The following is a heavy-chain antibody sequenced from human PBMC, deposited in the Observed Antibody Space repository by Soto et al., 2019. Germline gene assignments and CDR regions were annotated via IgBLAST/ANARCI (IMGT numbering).Heavy chain of an antibody. CDR1: GFTFSNYA. V-gene: IGHV3-23*01. CDR2: ISGSGGTI. CDR3: AKDQVAARRYYYYGMDV. Sequence: GGSLRLSCAASGFTFSNYAMSWVRQAPGKGLEWVSGISGSGGTIYYADSVKGRFTISRDNSKNTLYLQMNSLRAEDTAIYFCAKDQVAARRYYYYGMDVWGQGTTVTVSS. D-gene: IGHD6-6*01. J-gene: IGHJ6*02.